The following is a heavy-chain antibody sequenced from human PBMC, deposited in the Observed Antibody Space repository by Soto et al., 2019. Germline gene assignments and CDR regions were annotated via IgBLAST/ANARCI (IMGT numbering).Heavy chain of an antibody. V-gene: IGHV4-59*08. CDR3: ARQQQLGNFDY. J-gene: IGHJ4*02. Sequence: SETLSLTCTVSGGSISSYYWSWIRQPPGKGLEWIGYIYYSGSTNYNPSLKSRVTISVDTSKNQFSLKLSSVTAADTAVYYCARQQQLGNFDYWGQGTLVTVSS. CDR2: IYYSGST. CDR1: GGSISSYY. D-gene: IGHD6-13*01.